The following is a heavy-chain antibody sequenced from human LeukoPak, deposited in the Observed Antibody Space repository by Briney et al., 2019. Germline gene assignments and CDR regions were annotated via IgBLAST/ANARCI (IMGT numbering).Heavy chain of an antibody. CDR1: GYSFTSYW. Sequence: GESLKTSCKGSGYSFTSYWIGWVRQMPGKGLEWMGIIYPGDSDTRYSPSFQGQVTISADKSISTAYLQWSSLKASDTAMYYCARQGYSSSWVGRGNWFDPWGQGTLVTVSS. CDR3: ARQGYSSSWVGRGNWFDP. CDR2: IYPGDSDT. V-gene: IGHV5-51*01. J-gene: IGHJ5*02. D-gene: IGHD6-6*01.